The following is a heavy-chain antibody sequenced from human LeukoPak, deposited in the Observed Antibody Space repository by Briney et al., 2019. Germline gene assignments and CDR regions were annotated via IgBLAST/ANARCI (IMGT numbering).Heavy chain of an antibody. CDR3: AREVASTYNWFDP. D-gene: IGHD5/OR15-5a*01. V-gene: IGHV3-23*01. Sequence: GGSLRLSCAASGLTFSMYAMSWVRQAPGKGLEFVSVISGISGSGGSTYYADSVKGRFTISRDSSKNTLYLQMNSLRAEYTAVYYCAREVASTYNWFDPWGQGTLVTVPS. CDR2: ISGISGSGGST. J-gene: IGHJ5*02. CDR1: GLTFSMYA.